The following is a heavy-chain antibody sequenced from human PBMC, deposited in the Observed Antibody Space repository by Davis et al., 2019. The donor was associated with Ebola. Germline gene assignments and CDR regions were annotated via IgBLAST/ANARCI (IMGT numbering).Heavy chain of an antibody. CDR1: GFTFSSYC. V-gene: IGHV3-21*01. CDR2: ISSSSSYI. CDR3: GAYYYGSGSYYDEFFDY. Sequence: GESLKISCAASGFTFSSYCMNWVRQAPGKGLEWVSSISSSSSYIYYADSMKGRFTISRDNAKNSLYLQMNSLRAEDTAVYYCGAYYYGSGSYYDEFFDYWGQGTLVTVSS. D-gene: IGHD3-10*01. J-gene: IGHJ4*02.